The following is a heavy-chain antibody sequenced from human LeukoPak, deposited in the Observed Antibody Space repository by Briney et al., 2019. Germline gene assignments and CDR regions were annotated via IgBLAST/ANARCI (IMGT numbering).Heavy chain of an antibody. V-gene: IGHV1-2*06. Sequence: ASVKVSCKTSGYTFADYFIHWVRQAPGQGLEYMGRINANSGGTEYQQKFQGRVTMTRDMSISTAYVEINWLISDDTAIYYCARDVSSAPNWEFDYWGQGTTVTVSS. J-gene: IGHJ4*02. CDR2: INANSGGT. CDR1: GYTFADYF. D-gene: IGHD1-26*01. CDR3: ARDVSSAPNWEFDY.